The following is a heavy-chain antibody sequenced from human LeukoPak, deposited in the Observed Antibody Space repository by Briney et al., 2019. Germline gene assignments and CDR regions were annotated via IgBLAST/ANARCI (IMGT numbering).Heavy chain of an antibody. J-gene: IGHJ5*02. CDR2: INHSGST. V-gene: IGHV4-34*01. Sequence: KPSETLSLTCAVYGGSFSGYYWSWIRQPPGKGLEWIGEINHSGSTNYNPSLKSRVTISVDTSKNQFSLKLSSVTAADTAVYYCARGKSVVRGVIAWFDPWGQGTLVTVSS. CDR1: GGSFSGYY. D-gene: IGHD3-10*01. CDR3: ARGKSVVRGVIAWFDP.